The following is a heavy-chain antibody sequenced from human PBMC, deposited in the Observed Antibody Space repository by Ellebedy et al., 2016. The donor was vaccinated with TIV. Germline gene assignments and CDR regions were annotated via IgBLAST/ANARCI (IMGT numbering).Heavy chain of an antibody. CDR1: GPSFTNSW. V-gene: IGHV5-51*01. J-gene: IGHJ5*02. CDR2: IYPGDSDT. Sequence: KVSCKGSGPSFTNSWIAWVRQMPGKGLEWMGIIYPGDSDTRYSPSFQGQVTISADKSINTAYLQWSSLKASDTAIYYCARQAASGTFDWFDPWGQGTLVTVSS. CDR3: ARQAASGTFDWFDP. D-gene: IGHD6-13*01.